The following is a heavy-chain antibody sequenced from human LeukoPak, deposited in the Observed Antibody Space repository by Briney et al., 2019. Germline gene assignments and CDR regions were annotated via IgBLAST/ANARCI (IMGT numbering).Heavy chain of an antibody. CDR3: ARHASDSSGFYNYYGMDV. J-gene: IGHJ6*02. Sequence: SETLSLTCAVYGGSFSGYYWSWIRQPPGKGLEWIGEINHSGSTNYNPSLKSRVTISVDTSKNQFSLKLSSVTAADTAVYYCARHASDSSGFYNYYGMDVWGQGTTVTVSS. V-gene: IGHV4-34*01. D-gene: IGHD3-22*01. CDR1: GGSFSGYY. CDR2: INHSGST.